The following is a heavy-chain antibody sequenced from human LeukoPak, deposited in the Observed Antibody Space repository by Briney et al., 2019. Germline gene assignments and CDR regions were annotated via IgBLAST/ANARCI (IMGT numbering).Heavy chain of an antibody. CDR1: GYTFTSYY. D-gene: IGHD3-22*01. CDR3: ARSDSSAPAGGYRY. CDR2: INPSGGST. Sequence: ASVKVSCEASGYTFTSYYMHWVRQAPGQGLEWMGIINPSGGSTSYAQKFQGRVTMTTDTSTSTAYMELRSLRSDDTAVYYCARSDSSAPAGGYRYWGQGTLVTVSS. J-gene: IGHJ4*02. V-gene: IGHV1-46*01.